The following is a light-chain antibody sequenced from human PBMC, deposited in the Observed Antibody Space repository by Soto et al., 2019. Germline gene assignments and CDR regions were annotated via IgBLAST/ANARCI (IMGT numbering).Light chain of an antibody. Sequence: EIVLTQSPGTLSLSPGERATLSRRASQSVSSSYLAWYQQKPGQAPRLLIYGASSRATGIPDRFSGSGSGTDFTLTISRLEPEDFAVYYCQQYGSSLWTFDQGTKVEIK. V-gene: IGKV3-20*01. CDR2: GAS. CDR3: QQYGSSLWT. CDR1: QSVSSSY. J-gene: IGKJ1*01.